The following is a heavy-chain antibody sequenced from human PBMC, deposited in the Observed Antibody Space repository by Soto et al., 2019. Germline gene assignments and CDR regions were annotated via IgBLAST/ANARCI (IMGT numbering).Heavy chain of an antibody. CDR1: GGTFSSYA. CDR3: ATSIAAAADLTYNWFDP. J-gene: IGHJ5*02. Sequence: SVKVSCKASGGTFSSYAISWVRQAPGQGLEWMGGIIPIFGTANYAQKFQGRVTITADESTSTAYMELSSLRSEDTAVYYCATSIAAAADLTYNWFDPWGQGTLVTVSS. CDR2: IIPIFGTA. V-gene: IGHV1-69*13. D-gene: IGHD6-13*01.